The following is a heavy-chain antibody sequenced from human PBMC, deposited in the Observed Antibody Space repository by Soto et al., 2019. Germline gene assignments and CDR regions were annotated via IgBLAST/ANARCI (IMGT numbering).Heavy chain of an antibody. V-gene: IGHV4-59*08. CDR2: IYYSGST. D-gene: IGHD5-12*01. CDR3: ASSSRGYSGYDYPPEAFDP. CDR1: GGPISSYY. Sequence: SDTLSLTCTVSGGPISSYYWSWIRQPPGKGLEWIGYIYYSGSTNYNPSLKSRVTISVDTSKNQFSLKLSSVTAADTAVYYCASSSRGYSGYDYPPEAFDPWGQGTLVTVSS. J-gene: IGHJ5*02.